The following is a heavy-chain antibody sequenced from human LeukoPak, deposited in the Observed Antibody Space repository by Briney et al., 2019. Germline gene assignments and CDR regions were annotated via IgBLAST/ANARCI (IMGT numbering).Heavy chain of an antibody. D-gene: IGHD3-22*01. CDR3: ARDAGARSYYDSSGSPIGY. CDR2: INPSGGST. CDR1: GYTFTSYY. J-gene: IGHJ4*02. V-gene: IGHV1-46*01. Sequence: ASVKVSFKASGYTFTSYYMHWVRQAPGQGLEWMGIINPSGGSTSYAQKCQGRVTMTRDTSTSTVYKELSSLRSEDTAVYYCARDAGARSYYDSSGSPIGYWGQGTLVTVSS.